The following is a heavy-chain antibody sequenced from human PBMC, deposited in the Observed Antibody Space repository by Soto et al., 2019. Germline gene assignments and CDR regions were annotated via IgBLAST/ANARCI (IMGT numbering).Heavy chain of an antibody. D-gene: IGHD2-2*01. CDR1: GGSISSYY. Sequence: QVQLQESGPGLVKPSETLSLTCTVSGGSISSYYWSWIRQPPGKGLEWIGYIYYSGSTNYNPSLTSRVTLSADTSKNQFSLKLSSVTAADTAVYYCERHRYYCSSTSCYSYYDYYMDVWGKGTTVTVSS. J-gene: IGHJ6*03. CDR3: ERHRYYCSSTSCYSYYDYYMDV. V-gene: IGHV4-59*08. CDR2: IYYSGST.